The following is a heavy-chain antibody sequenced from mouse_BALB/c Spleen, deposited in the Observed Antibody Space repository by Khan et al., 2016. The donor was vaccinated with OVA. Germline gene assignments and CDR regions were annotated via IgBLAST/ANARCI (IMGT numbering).Heavy chain of an antibody. CDR1: GFSLTTYG. D-gene: IGHD2-10*01. Sequence: QMQLKESGPGLAAPSQSLSITCTISGFSLTTYGVHWVRQPPGKGLERLVVIWSDGTTNYNSALKSRLTITKDNSQSQVFLKMNSLQTDDTAIYFCARQPYYHYNIMDDWVQGTSVTVSS. CDR3: ARQPYYHYNIMDD. CDR2: IWSDGTT. V-gene: IGHV2-6-1*01. J-gene: IGHJ4*01.